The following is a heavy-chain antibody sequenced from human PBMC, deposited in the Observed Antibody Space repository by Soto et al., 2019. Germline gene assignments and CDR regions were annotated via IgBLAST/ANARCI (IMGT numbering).Heavy chain of an antibody. CDR2: ISGSGGST. D-gene: IGHD3-22*01. CDR3: AKGQEYYYDSSGYSRYYYYYGMDV. Sequence: EVQLLESGGGLVQPGGSLRLSCAASVFTFSSYAMSWVRQAPGKGLEWVSAISGSGGSTYYADSVKGRFTISRDNSKNTLYLQMNSLRAEDTAVYYCAKGQEYYYDSSGYSRYYYYYGMDVWGQGTTVTVSS. J-gene: IGHJ6*02. CDR1: VFTFSSYA. V-gene: IGHV3-23*01.